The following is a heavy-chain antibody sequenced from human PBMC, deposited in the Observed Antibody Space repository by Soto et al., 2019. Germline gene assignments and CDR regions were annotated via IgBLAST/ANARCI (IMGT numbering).Heavy chain of an antibody. CDR1: GGTFSSYT. CDR3: ARVLGEGGTIYYYYGMDV. D-gene: IGHD3-16*01. Sequence: QVQLVQSGAEVKKPGSSVKVSCKASGGTFSSYTISWVRQAPGQGLEWMGRIIPILGIANYAQKFQGRVTITADXXTXTXXMELSRLRSEDTAVYYCARVLGEGGTIYYYYGMDVWGQGTTVTVSS. CDR2: IIPILGIA. V-gene: IGHV1-69*02. J-gene: IGHJ6*02.